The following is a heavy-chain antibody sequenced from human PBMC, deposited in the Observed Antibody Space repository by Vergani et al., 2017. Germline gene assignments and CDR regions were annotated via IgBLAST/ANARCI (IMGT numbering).Heavy chain of an antibody. D-gene: IGHD3-3*01. V-gene: IGHV1-69*02. CDR3: ARSYRYYGEELDY. J-gene: IGHJ4*02. CDR2: IIPILGIA. CDR1: GGTFSSYT. Sequence: QVQLVQSGAEVKKPGSSVKVSCKASGGTFSSYTISWVRQAPGQGLEWMGRIIPILGIANYAQKFQGRVTITADKSTSTAYMELRSLRSDDTAVYYCARSYRYYGEELDYWGQGTLVTVSS.